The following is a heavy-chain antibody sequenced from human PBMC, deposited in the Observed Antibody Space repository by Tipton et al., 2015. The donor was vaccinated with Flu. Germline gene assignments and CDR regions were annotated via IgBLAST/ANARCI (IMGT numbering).Heavy chain of an antibody. D-gene: IGHD3-9*01. Sequence: QLVQSGAEVKKPGASVKVSCKASGYTFTSYGISWVRQAPGQGLEWMGWISAYNGNTNYAQKLQGRVTMTTDTSTSTAYMELRSLRSDDTAVYYCARCPQHYDILTGQYYYYYYMDVWGKGTTVTVSS. J-gene: IGHJ6*03. CDR3: ARCPQHYDILTGQYYYYYYMDV. CDR2: ISAYNGNT. V-gene: IGHV1-18*04. CDR1: GYTFTSYG.